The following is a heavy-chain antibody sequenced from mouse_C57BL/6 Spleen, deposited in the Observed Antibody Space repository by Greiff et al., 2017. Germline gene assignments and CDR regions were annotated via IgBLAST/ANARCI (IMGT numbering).Heavy chain of an antibody. CDR2: ISYDGSN. CDR1: GYSITSGYY. Sequence: VQLKQSGPGLVKPSQSLSLTCSVTGYSITSGYYWNWIRQFPGNKLEWMGYISYDGSNNYNPSLKNRISITRDTSKNQFFLKLNSVTTEDTATYYCARGDYGNSFDYWGQGTTLTVSS. CDR3: ARGDYGNSFDY. J-gene: IGHJ2*01. V-gene: IGHV3-6*01. D-gene: IGHD2-1*01.